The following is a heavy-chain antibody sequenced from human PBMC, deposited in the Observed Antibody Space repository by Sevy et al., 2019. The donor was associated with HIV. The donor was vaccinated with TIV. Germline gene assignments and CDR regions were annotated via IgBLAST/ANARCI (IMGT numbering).Heavy chain of an antibody. D-gene: IGHD6-19*01. CDR3: AGGGGNGCYYFDY. J-gene: IGHJ4*02. V-gene: IGHV1-69*13. CDR2: IIPILGTV. CDR1: GGTFSSYG. Sequence: ASVKVSCKASGGTFSSYGISWVRQAPGQGLDWMGGIIPILGTVNYAQKFQGRVTITGDEAKKAAYMEVSSIRSEDTAVYYWAGGGGNGCYYFDYWGQETLVTVSS.